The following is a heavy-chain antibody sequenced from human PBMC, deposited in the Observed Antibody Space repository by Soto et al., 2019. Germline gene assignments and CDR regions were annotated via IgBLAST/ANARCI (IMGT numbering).Heavy chain of an antibody. J-gene: IGHJ4*02. V-gene: IGHV3-53*01. CDR1: GFTVSSNY. CDR3: AKKKA. CDR2: IYSDGTT. Sequence: GGSLRLSCAASGFTVSSNYMNWVRQAPGKGLEWLSIIYSDGTTYYADSVKGRFSISRDNFKNTLYLQMNNLRAEDTAVYYCAKKKAWGQGTLVTVSS.